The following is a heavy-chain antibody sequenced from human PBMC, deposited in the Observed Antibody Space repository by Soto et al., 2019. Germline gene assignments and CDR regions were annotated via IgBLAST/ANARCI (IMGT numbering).Heavy chain of an antibody. Sequence: GGSLRLSCAASGFTFSDHYMDWVRQAPGKGLEWVAVISYDGSNKYYADSVKGRFTISRDNSKNTLYLQMDSLRAEDTAVYYCAKGPAIVLVPAAMNYYYGMDVWGQGTTVTVSS. CDR1: GFTFSDHY. V-gene: IGHV3-30*18. D-gene: IGHD2-2*01. CDR3: AKGPAIVLVPAAMNYYYGMDV. CDR2: ISYDGSNK. J-gene: IGHJ6*02.